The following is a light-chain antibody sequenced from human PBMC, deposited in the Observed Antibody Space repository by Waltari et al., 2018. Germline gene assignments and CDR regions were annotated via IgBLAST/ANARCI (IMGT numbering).Light chain of an antibody. CDR2: AAS. CDR3: QQSNSYPFT. J-gene: IGKJ3*01. Sequence: IQLTQSTSSLSASVGDRVTITCRASQGIGSYLAWYKQKPGKAPKLLIYAASTLKNAVPSRFIGSGFGTDFTLTISSLQPEDFATYYCQQSNSYPFTFGPGTKVDIK. CDR1: QGIGSY. V-gene: IGKV1-9*01.